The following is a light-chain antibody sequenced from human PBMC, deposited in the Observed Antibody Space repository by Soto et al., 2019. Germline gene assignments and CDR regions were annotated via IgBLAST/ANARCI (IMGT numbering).Light chain of an antibody. CDR2: AAS. V-gene: IGKV1-8*01. CDR3: QQYSTYPRT. J-gene: IGKJ1*01. CDR1: QGISSY. Sequence: AIRMTQSPSSFSASTGDRVTITCRASQGISSYLAWYQQKPGKAPKLLIFAASTLRSGVPSRFIGSGSGTEFTLTISCLQSEDFATYYCQQYSTYPRTFGQGTKVEIK.